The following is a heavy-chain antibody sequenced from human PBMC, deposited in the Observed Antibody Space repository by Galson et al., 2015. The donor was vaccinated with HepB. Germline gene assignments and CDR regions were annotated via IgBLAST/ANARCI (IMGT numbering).Heavy chain of an antibody. Sequence: SLRLSCAASGFTFDDYGMSWVRQAPGKGLEWVSGINWNGGSTGYADSVKGRFTISRDNAKNSLYLQMNSLRAEDTALYHCARGGYYGSSGSYFDYWGQGTLVTVSS. J-gene: IGHJ4*02. CDR3: ARGGYYGSSGSYFDY. V-gene: IGHV3-20*01. CDR2: INWNGGST. CDR1: GFTFDDYG. D-gene: IGHD3-22*01.